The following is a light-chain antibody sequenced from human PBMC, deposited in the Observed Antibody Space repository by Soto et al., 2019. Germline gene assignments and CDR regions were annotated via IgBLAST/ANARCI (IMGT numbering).Light chain of an antibody. CDR2: GAS. V-gene: IGKV3-20*01. CDR1: QSVSSSY. J-gene: IGKJ1*01. CDR3: QHYGSSPRT. Sequence: EIVLTQSPGTLSLSPGARATLSCRASQSVSSSYLAWYQQTPGQAPRLLIYGASSRATGIPDRFSGSGSGTDFTLTISRLEPEDVVVYYCQHYGSSPRTFGQGTKVEIK.